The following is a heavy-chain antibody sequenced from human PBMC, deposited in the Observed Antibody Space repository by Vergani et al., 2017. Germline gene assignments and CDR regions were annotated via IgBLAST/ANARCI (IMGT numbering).Heavy chain of an antibody. CDR3: ASRGPYYYDSSGPPNY. V-gene: IGHV5-51*01. CDR1: GYSFTSYW. D-gene: IGHD3-22*01. J-gene: IGHJ4*02. CDR2: IYPGDSDT. Sequence: EVQLVQSGAEVKKPGESLKISCKGSGYSFTSYWIGWVRQMPGKGLEWMGIIYPGDSDTRYSPSFQGQVTISADKSISTAYLQWSSLKASDPAMYYCASRGPYYYDSSGPPNYWGQGTLVTVSS.